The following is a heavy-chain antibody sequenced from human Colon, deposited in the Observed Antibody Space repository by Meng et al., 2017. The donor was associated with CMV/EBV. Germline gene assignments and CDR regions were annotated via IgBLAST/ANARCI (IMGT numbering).Heavy chain of an antibody. CDR1: GFVFSSYG. CDR3: ARPLSPRSAYSALLAF. D-gene: IGHD2-15*01. Sequence: GESLKISCAASGFVFSSYGMSWVHQAPGKGLEWVSSITTANAYISYAESVKGRFTISRDDAKSSLFLQMDSLRVDDTAVYYCARPLSPRSAYSALLAFWGQGTLVTVSS. CDR2: ITTANAYI. V-gene: IGHV3-21*06. J-gene: IGHJ4*02.